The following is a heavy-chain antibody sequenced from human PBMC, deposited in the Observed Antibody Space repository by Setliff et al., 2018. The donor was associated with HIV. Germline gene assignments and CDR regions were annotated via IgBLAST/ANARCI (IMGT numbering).Heavy chain of an antibody. V-gene: IGHV1-18*01. CDR1: GYSFIRYD. J-gene: IGHJ4*02. CDR2: IGAYNGNT. Sequence: ASVKVSCKASGYSFIRYDLSWVRQAPGQGLEWMGRIGAYNGNTDYAEKFQGRLNMTIDISMRTAYMELRSLTSDDTAVYYCARTPGTIWGYDYWGQGTLVTVSS. D-gene: IGHD3-9*01. CDR3: ARTPGTIWGYDY.